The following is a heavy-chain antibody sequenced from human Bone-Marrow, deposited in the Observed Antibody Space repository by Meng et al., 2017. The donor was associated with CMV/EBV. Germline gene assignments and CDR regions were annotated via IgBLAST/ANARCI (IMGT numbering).Heavy chain of an antibody. CDR1: GGSISSYY. J-gene: IGHJ4*02. D-gene: IGHD2-15*01. V-gene: IGHV4-59*01. CDR3: ARALEVDYFDY. CDR2: IYYSGST. Sequence: GSLRLSCTVSGGSISSYYWSWIRQPPGKGLEWIGSIYYSGSTNYNPSLKSRVTISVDTSKNQFSLKLSSVTAADTAVYYCARALEVDYFDYWGQGTLVTVSS.